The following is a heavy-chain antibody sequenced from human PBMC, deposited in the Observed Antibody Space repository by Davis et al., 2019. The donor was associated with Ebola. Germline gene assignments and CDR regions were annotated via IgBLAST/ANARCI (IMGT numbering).Heavy chain of an antibody. CDR1: GFTFSSYA. V-gene: IGHV3-23*01. CDR3: AKDSTEPRGEYWFDP. J-gene: IGHJ5*02. D-gene: IGHD3-16*01. Sequence: PGGSLRLSCAASGFTFSSYAMSWVRQAPGKGLEWVSAISGSGGSTYYADSVKGRFTISRDNSKNTLYLQMNSLRAEDTAVYYCAKDSTEPRGEYWFDPWGQGTLVTVSS. CDR2: ISGSGGST.